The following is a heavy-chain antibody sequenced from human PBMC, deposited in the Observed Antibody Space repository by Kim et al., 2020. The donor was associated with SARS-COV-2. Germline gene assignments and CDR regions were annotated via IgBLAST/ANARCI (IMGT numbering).Heavy chain of an antibody. V-gene: IGHV3-53*01. CDR2: IYLGGNT. J-gene: IGHJ4*02. CDR3: ARPFSSGWTGY. D-gene: IGHD6-19*01. Sequence: GGSLRLSCVGSGFNVGSNYMSWVRQAPGKGLEWVSVIYLGGNTYYADSVKGRFTMSRDNSKNTLYLQMNSLRVEDTAVYYCARPFSSGWTGYWGQGTLVTVSS. CDR1: GFNVGSNY.